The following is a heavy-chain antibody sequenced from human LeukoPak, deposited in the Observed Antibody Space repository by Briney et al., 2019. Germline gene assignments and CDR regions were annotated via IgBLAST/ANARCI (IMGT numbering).Heavy chain of an antibody. CDR3: ARSWSYFARPYDSSGTDFDY. J-gene: IGHJ4*02. V-gene: IGHV1-2*06. D-gene: IGHD3-22*01. CDR1: GYTFTGYY. Sequence: ASVKVSCKASGYTFTGYYMHWVRQAPGQGLEWMGRINPNSGGTNYAQKFQGRVTMTRDTSISTAYMELSRPRSDDTAVYYCARSWSYFARPYDSSGTDFDYWGQGTLVTVSS. CDR2: INPNSGGT.